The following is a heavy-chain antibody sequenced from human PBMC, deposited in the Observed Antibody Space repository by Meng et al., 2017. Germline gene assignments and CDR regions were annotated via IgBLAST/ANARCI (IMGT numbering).Heavy chain of an antibody. D-gene: IGHD2-15*01. CDR2: TYYRSKWYN. CDR3: ARAYCSGGSCEFDY. CDR1: GDSVSSNSAA. J-gene: IGHJ4*02. Sequence: QVQLQQAGPGLVKPSQTLSLTCAISGDSVSSNSAAWNWIRQSPSRGLEWLGRTYYRSKWYNEYTVSVKSRITINPDTSKNQFSLQLNSVTPEDTAVYYCARAYCSGGSCEFDYWGQGTLVTVSS. V-gene: IGHV6-1*01.